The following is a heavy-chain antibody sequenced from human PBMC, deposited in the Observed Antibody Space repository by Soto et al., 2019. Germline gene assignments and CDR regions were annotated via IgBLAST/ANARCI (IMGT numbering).Heavy chain of an antibody. Sequence: SETLTLTCAVSGGSFSRSSYYWGWLGQPPGKGLEWIGSIYYSGSTYYHPSLKSRVTISVDTSKNQFSLKLSSVTAADTAVYYCARRRRLGDLDAVDIWGQGTMVT. V-gene: IGHV4-39*01. J-gene: IGHJ3*02. CDR2: IYYSGST. D-gene: IGHD4-17*01. CDR3: ARRRRLGDLDAVDI. CDR1: GGSFSRSSYY.